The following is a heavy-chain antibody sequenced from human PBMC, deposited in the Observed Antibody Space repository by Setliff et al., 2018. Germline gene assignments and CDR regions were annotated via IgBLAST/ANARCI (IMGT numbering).Heavy chain of an antibody. D-gene: IGHD6-13*01. J-gene: IGHJ4*02. Sequence: ASVKVSCKASGDTFSTYALSWVRQAPGQGLEWMGWINPNSGGANCAQKFQGRVTMTSDTSTSTVYMEVNSVTSDDTAMYFCARGGMAAAGRKGVFEHWGQGTLVTVSS. V-gene: IGHV1-8*02. CDR2: INPNSGGA. CDR3: ARGGMAAAGRKGVFEH. CDR1: GDTFSTYA.